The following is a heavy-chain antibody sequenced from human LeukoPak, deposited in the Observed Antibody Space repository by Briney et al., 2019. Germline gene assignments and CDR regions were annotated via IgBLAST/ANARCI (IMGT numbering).Heavy chain of an antibody. D-gene: IGHD2-15*01. J-gene: IGHJ4*02. Sequence: ASVKVSCKASGYTFTSYGISWVRQAPGQGLEWMGWISAYNGNTNYAQKLQGRVTMTTDTSTSTAYMGLRSLRSDDTAVYYCARDGPIGYCSGGSCYAHYWGQGTLVTVSS. CDR2: ISAYNGNT. CDR3: ARDGPIGYCSGGSCYAHY. CDR1: GYTFTSYG. V-gene: IGHV1-18*01.